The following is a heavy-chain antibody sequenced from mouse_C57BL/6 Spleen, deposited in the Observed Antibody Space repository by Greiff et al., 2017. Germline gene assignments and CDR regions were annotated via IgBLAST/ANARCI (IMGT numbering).Heavy chain of an antibody. V-gene: IGHV1-22*01. Sequence: EVKLQESGPELVKPGASVKMSCKASGYTFTDYNMHWVKQSHGKSLEWIGYINPNNGGTSYNQKFKGKATLTVNKSSSTAYMELRSLTSEDSAVYYCSREVGRYFDVWGTGTTVTVSS. J-gene: IGHJ1*03. CDR1: GYTFTDYN. D-gene: IGHD1-1*02. CDR2: INPNNGGT. CDR3: SREVGRYFDV.